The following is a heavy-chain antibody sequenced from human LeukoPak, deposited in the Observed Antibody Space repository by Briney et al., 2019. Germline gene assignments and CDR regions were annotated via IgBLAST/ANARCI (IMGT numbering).Heavy chain of an antibody. D-gene: IGHD2-15*01. V-gene: IGHV1-18*01. CDR1: GYTFTSYG. Sequence: ASVKVSCKASGYTFTSYGISWVRQAPGQGLEWMGWISAYNGNTNYAQKLQGRVTMTTDTSTSTAYMELRSLRSDDTAVYYCARDGLRVDGSGGGLAWFDPWGQGTLVTVSS. J-gene: IGHJ5*02. CDR2: ISAYNGNT. CDR3: ARDGLRVDGSGGGLAWFDP.